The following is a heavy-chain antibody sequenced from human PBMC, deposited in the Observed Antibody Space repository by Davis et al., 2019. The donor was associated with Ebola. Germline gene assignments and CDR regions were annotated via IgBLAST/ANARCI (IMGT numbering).Heavy chain of an antibody. V-gene: IGHV4-30-2*01. J-gene: IGHJ6*04. CDR2: INHSGST. Sequence: MPSETLSLTCAVSGGSISSGGYSWSWIRQPPGKGLEWIGEINHSGSTNYNPSLKSRVTISVDTSKNQFSLKLSSVTAADTAVYYCARGSGGSSWPLYYYYGMDVWGKGTTVTVSS. CDR3: ARGSGGSSWPLYYYYGMDV. CDR1: GGSISSGGYS. D-gene: IGHD6-13*01.